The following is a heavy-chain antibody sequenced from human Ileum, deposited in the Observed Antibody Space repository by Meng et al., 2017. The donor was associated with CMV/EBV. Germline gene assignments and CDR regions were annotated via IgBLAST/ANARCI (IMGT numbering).Heavy chain of an antibody. CDR1: GFTFSSYW. CDR3: ARGADGYGNFDY. CDR2: ISPDGSST. Sequence: GESLKISCAASGFTFSSYWMHWVRQVPGKGLVWVSRISPDGSSTYYADFLKGRFTISRDHGKNTLYLQINSLRAEDTALYYCARGADGYGNFDYWGQGTRVTVAS. D-gene: IGHD5-24*01. J-gene: IGHJ4*02. V-gene: IGHV3-74*01.